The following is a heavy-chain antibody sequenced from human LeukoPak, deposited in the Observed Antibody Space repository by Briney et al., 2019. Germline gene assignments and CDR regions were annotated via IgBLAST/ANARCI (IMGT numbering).Heavy chain of an antibody. CDR3: AREGGSYSGWFDP. CDR2: INHSGST. V-gene: IGHV4-39*07. CDR1: GGSISSSGYY. Sequence: SETLSLTCTVSGGSISSSGYYWGWIRQPPGKGLEWIGEINHSGSTNYNPSLKSRVTVSVDTSKNQFSLKLSSVTAADTAVYYCAREGGSYSGWFDPWGQGTLVTVSS. D-gene: IGHD1-26*01. J-gene: IGHJ5*02.